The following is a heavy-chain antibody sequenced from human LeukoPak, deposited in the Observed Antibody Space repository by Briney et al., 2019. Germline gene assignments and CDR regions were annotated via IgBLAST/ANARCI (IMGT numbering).Heavy chain of an antibody. CDR2: INPNSGGT. Sequence: ASVKVSCKASGYTFTRYYMHWVRQAPGQGLEWMGWINPNSGGTNYAQKFQGRVTMTRDTSISTAYMELGRLRSDDTAVYYCARGPPIVVVPAAHDPWGQGTLVTVSS. CDR3: ARGPPIVVVPAAHDP. V-gene: IGHV1-2*02. D-gene: IGHD2-2*01. J-gene: IGHJ5*02. CDR1: GYTFTRYY.